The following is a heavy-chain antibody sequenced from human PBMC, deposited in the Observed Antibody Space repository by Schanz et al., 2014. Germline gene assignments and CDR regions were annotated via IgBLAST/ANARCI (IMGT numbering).Heavy chain of an antibody. D-gene: IGHD6-19*01. CDR1: GDSISSTSYY. J-gene: IGHJ4*02. CDR2: IYYSGST. Sequence: QLQMQESGPGLVKPSETLSLTCSVSGDSISSTSYYWGWIRQPPGKGLEWIGSIYYSGSTYYNASLKSRVTTSADTSKNQSSLKWNSVTAADSAVYYCARLWGGWRSPDYWGQGTLVTVSS. CDR3: ARLWGGWRSPDY. V-gene: IGHV4-39*01.